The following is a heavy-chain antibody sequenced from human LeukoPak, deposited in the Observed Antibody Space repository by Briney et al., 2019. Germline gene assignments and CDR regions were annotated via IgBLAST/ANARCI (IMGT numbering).Heavy chain of an antibody. J-gene: IGHJ4*02. CDR3: ARIEGGALFAW. D-gene: IGHD1-26*01. CDR1: GNNFPCYW. Sequence: WESLKISRNGSGNNFPCYWLGLVRQVPGKGLEGMGIIYPGDSDTRYSPSFQGQVTISADKSISTAYLQWSSLKASDTAMYYCARIEGGALFAWGGQGTLVTVSS. V-gene: IGHV5-51*01. CDR2: IYPGDSDT.